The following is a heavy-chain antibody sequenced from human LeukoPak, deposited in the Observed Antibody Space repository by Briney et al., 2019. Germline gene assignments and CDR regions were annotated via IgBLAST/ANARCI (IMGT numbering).Heavy chain of an antibody. J-gene: IGHJ6*02. V-gene: IGHV5-10-1*01. CDR1: GYSFTSYW. CDR2: IDPSDSYT. Sequence: GESLRISCKGSGYSFTSYWISWVRQMPGKGLEWMGRIDPSDSYTNYSPSFQGHVTISVDKSISTAYLQWSSLKASDTAMYYCARRKVDTAMNYYYGMDVWGQGTTVTVSS. D-gene: IGHD5-18*01. CDR3: ARRKVDTAMNYYYGMDV.